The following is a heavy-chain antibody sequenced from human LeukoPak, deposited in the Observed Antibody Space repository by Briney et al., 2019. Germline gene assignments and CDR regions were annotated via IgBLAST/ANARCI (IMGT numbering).Heavy chain of an antibody. CDR1: GFTFSSYA. Sequence: GGSLRLSCAASGFTFSSYAMSWVRQAPGKGLEWVSSISVIGGSTYYADSVKGRFTMSRDNSKNTVYLQMNSLTTEDTAVYYCARENTRRIDYWGQGTLVTVSS. CDR2: ISVIGGST. J-gene: IGHJ4*02. V-gene: IGHV3-23*01. CDR3: ARENTRRIDY. D-gene: IGHD1-26*01.